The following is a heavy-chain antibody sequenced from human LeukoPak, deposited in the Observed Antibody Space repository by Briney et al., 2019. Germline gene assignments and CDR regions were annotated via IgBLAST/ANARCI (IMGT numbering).Heavy chain of an antibody. J-gene: IGHJ4*02. CDR1: GFTFNSNA. V-gene: IGHV3-23*01. CDR2: ISSSGIST. CDR3: ARVSRATHYFDY. Sequence: PGGSLRLSCAASGFTFNSNAMTWVRQAPGKGLEWVSTISSSGISTYYADSVKGRFTISGDNSKNTLYLQMNSLRAEDTAVYYCARVSRATHYFDYWGQGTLVTVSS. D-gene: IGHD1-26*01.